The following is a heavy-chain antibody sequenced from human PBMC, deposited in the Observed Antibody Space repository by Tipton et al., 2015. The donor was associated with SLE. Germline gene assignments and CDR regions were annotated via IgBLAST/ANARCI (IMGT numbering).Heavy chain of an antibody. V-gene: IGHV4-61*01. CDR3: ARDGGPWTWFDP. D-gene: IGHD3-16*01. Sequence: TLSLTCTVSGGSISSSSYYWSWIRQPPGKGLEWIGYIYYSGSTNYNPSLKSRVTISVDTSKNQFSLKLSSVTAADTAVYYCARDGGPWTWFDPWGQGTLATVSS. J-gene: IGHJ5*02. CDR2: IYYSGST. CDR1: GGSISSSSYY.